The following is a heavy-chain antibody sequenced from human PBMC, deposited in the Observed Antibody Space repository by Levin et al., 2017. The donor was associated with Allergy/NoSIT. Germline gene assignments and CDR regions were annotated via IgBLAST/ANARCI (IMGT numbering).Heavy chain of an antibody. D-gene: IGHD1-26*01. V-gene: IGHV4-39*01. CDR3: ARLSGSYPDDAFDI. Sequence: SETLSLTCTVSGGSISSSSYYWGWIRQPPGKGLEWIGSIYYSGSTYYNPSLKSRVTISVDTSKNQFSLKLSSVTAADTAVYYCARLSGSYPDDAFDIWGQGTMVTVSS. CDR2: IYYSGST. CDR1: GGSISSSSYY. J-gene: IGHJ3*02.